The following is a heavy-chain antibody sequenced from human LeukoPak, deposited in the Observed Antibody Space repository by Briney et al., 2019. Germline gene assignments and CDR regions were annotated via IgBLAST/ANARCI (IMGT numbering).Heavy chain of an antibody. V-gene: IGHV4-38-2*01. J-gene: IGHJ4*02. CDR1: GYSISSVY. CDR3: ARLSGAPVRHPIYHFDY. D-gene: IGHD1-26*01. Sequence: SETLSLTCAVSGYSISSVYWGWIRQPPGKGLEWIGNVYHSGSTYKNPSLKSRVSISLDTSNNQFSLKLTSVTAADTAVYYCARLSGAPVRHPIYHFDYWGQGTLVTVSS. CDR2: VYHSGST.